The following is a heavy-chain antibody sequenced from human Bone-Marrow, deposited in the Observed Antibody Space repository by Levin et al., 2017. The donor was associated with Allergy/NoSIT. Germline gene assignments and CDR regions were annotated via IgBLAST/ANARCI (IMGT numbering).Heavy chain of an antibody. CDR1: GYSFTSYW. D-gene: IGHD3-10*01. V-gene: IGHV5-51*01. Sequence: GESLKISCKGSGYSFTSYWIGWVRQMPGKGLEWMGIIYPGDSDTRYSPSFQGQVTISADKSISTAYLQWSSLKASDTAMYYCARGGGFGELSPYYYYYMDVWGKGTTVTVSS. CDR3: ARGGGFGELSPYYYYYMDV. J-gene: IGHJ6*03. CDR2: IYPGDSDT.